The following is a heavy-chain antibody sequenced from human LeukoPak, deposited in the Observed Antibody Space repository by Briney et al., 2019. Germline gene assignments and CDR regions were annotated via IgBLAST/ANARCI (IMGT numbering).Heavy chain of an antibody. D-gene: IGHD3-3*01. Sequence: GGSLRLSCAASGFTFSSYAMSWVRQAPGKGLEWVSAISGSGGSTYYADSVKGRFTISRDNSKNTLYLQMNSLRAEDTAVYYCARDGGLRFLEWSFDYWGQGTLVTVSS. CDR1: GFTFSSYA. CDR3: ARDGGLRFLEWSFDY. J-gene: IGHJ4*02. V-gene: IGHV3-23*01. CDR2: ISGSGGST.